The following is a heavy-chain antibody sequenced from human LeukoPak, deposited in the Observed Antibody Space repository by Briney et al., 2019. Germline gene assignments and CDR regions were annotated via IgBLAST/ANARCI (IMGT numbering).Heavy chain of an antibody. J-gene: IGHJ4*02. CDR1: GGTFSSYA. Sequence: RASVKVSCKASGGTFSSYAISWVRQAPGQGLEWMGRIIPILGIANYAQKFQGRVTITADKSTSTAYMELSSLRSEDTAVYYCARARVDGYSPPGYWGQGTLVTVSS. CDR3: ARARVDGYSPPGY. CDR2: IIPILGIA. D-gene: IGHD5-24*01. V-gene: IGHV1-69*04.